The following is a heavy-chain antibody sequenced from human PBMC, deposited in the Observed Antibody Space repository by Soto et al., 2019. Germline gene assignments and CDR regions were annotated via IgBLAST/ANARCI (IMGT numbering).Heavy chain of an antibody. V-gene: IGHV1-8*01. Sequence: QVQLVQSGAEVKKPGASVKVSCKASGYSFTSYDINWVRQATGQGLEWMGWMNPNSGNAVYAQKFQGRVTMTRNTSKSTAYMELSSLRSEDTAVYFCARERSGTYYEDSWGQGTLVTVSS. CDR3: ARERSGTYYEDS. CDR2: MNPNSGNA. D-gene: IGHD1-26*01. J-gene: IGHJ4*02. CDR1: GYSFTSYD.